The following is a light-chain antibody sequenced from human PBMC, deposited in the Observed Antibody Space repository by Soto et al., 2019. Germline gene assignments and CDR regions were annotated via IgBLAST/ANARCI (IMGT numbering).Light chain of an antibody. J-gene: IGKJ1*01. V-gene: IGKV3-20*01. CDR1: QSVGSRS. Sequence: EIVLTQSPGTLSLSPGERATLSCRASQSVGSRSLAWYQQKPGQAPRVLLYGTSERATGIPDRFSGSGSGTEFTLTIGRLEPEDFAVYFCQQYGRSPTFGQGTKVDIK. CDR2: GTS. CDR3: QQYGRSPT.